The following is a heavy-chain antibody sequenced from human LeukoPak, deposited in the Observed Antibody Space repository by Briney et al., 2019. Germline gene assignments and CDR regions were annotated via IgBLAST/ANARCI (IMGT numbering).Heavy chain of an antibody. D-gene: IGHD3-10*01. Sequence: GASVKVSCKASGYTFTSYYTHWVRQAPGQGLEWMGIINPSGGSTSYAQKFQGRVTMTRDTSTSTVYMELSSLRSEDTAVYYCARDSPRVYYGSGSYYNALGYWGQGTLVTVSS. J-gene: IGHJ4*02. V-gene: IGHV1-46*01. CDR3: ARDSPRVYYGSGSYYNALGY. CDR1: GYTFTSYY. CDR2: INPSGGST.